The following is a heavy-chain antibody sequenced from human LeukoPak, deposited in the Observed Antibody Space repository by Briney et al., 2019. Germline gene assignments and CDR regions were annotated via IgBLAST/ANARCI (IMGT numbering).Heavy chain of an antibody. CDR1: GFTFDDYA. V-gene: IGHV3-43*02. D-gene: IGHD6-19*01. CDR2: ISGDGGSA. Sequence: GGSLRLSCAASGFTFDDYAMHWVRQAPGKGLEWVSLISGDGGSAYYADSVKGRFTISRDNSKNSLYLQMNSLRTEDTAFYYCVKEKAVAQFGFWGQGARVTVSS. CDR3: VKEKAVAQFGF. J-gene: IGHJ4*02.